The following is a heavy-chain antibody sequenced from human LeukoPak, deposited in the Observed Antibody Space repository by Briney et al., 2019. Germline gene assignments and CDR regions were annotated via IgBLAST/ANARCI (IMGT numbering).Heavy chain of an antibody. CDR1: GGSISSSNW. V-gene: IGHV4-4*02. J-gene: IGHJ6*03. CDR2: IYHSGST. Sequence: SGTLSLTCAVSGGSISSSNWWSWIRQPPGKGLEWIGEIYHSGSTNYNPSLKSRVTISVDTSKNQFSLKLSSVTAADTAVYYCAGSYYYYYTADHYYMDVWGKGTTVTISS. D-gene: IGHD1-26*01. CDR3: AGSYYYYYTADHYYMDV.